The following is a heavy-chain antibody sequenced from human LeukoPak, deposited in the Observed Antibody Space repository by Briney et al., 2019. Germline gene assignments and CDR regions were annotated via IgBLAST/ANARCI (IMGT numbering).Heavy chain of an antibody. CDR3: ARGGYFDY. V-gene: IGHV4-34*01. Sequence: SETLSLTCTVYGGSFNGYHWSWVRQPPGKGLEWIGEINPSGRTNYNPSLKSRVTISVDPSKNQFSLKLSSVTAADTAVYYCARGGYFDYWGQGTLVTVSS. CDR1: GGSFNGYH. CDR2: INPSGRT. J-gene: IGHJ4*02.